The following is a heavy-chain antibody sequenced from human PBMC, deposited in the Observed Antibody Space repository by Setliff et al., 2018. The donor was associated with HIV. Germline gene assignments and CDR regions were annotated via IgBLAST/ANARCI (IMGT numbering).Heavy chain of an antibody. V-gene: IGHV4-30-4*08. J-gene: IGHJ4*02. D-gene: IGHD2-2*01. Sequence: PSETLSLTCTVSGGSISSDDYYWNWIRQPPGKGLEWIGYITCSGSACYNPSLKSRVTISIDTSNNQISLRLSSVTAADTAMYYCASSPAWRSDFGLHTFDYWGQGTLVTVSS. CDR3: ASSPAWRSDFGLHTFDY. CDR1: GGSISSDDYY. CDR2: ITCSGSA.